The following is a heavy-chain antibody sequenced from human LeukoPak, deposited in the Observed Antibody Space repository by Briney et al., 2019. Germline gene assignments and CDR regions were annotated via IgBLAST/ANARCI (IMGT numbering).Heavy chain of an antibody. Sequence: GASVKVSCKASGYTFTSYGISWVRQAPGQGLEWMGWISAYNGNTNYAQKLQGRVTMTRNTSISTAYMELSSLRSEDTAVYYCARGLEPYFDYWGQGTLVTVSS. CDR3: ARGLEPYFDY. V-gene: IGHV1-18*01. J-gene: IGHJ4*02. CDR1: GYTFTSYG. CDR2: ISAYNGNT.